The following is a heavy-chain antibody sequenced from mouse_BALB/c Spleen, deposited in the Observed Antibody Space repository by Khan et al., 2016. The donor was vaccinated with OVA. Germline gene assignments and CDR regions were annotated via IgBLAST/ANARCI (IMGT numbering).Heavy chain of an antibody. V-gene: IGHV1-69*02. Sequence: QVQLQQPGIELVRPGASVKLSCKASGYTFTNYWINWVKQRPGQGLEWIGNIYPSDSYTNYNQKFKGKATLTVDKSSSTAYMQLSSPTSEDSAVYYGSREGVEGSSLAYWGQGTLVTVSA. CDR3: SREGVEGSSLAY. CDR1: GYTFTNYW. J-gene: IGHJ3*01. CDR2: IYPSDSYT.